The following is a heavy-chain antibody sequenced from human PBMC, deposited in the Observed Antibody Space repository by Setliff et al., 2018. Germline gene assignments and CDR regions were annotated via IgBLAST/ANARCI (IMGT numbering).Heavy chain of an antibody. Sequence: SETLSLTCDVFSYSISTGYYWGWIRQPPGKGLEWIGYIHHSGITYYNPSLKSRVTMSVDTSKNHVSLKLSSVTAADTAVYYCARAHTWSLPNDNSGYPGWFDPWGQGTLVTVSS. CDR2: IHHSGIT. J-gene: IGHJ5*02. CDR3: ARAHTWSLPNDNSGYPGWFDP. CDR1: SYSISTGYY. D-gene: IGHD3-22*01. V-gene: IGHV4-38-2*01.